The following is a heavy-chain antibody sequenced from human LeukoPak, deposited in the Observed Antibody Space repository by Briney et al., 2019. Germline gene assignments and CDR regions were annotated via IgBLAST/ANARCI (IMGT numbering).Heavy chain of an antibody. J-gene: IGHJ5*02. CDR2: IWYDGSNK. D-gene: IGHD6-6*01. CDR1: GFTFSSYG. CDR3: ARDLAARSTNWFDP. V-gene: IGHV3-33*01. Sequence: GGSLRLSCAASGFTFSSYGMHWVRQAPGKGLEGVAVIWYDGSNKYYADSVKGRFTISRDNSKNTLYLQMNSLRAEDTAVYYCARDLAARSTNWFDPWGQGSLVTVSS.